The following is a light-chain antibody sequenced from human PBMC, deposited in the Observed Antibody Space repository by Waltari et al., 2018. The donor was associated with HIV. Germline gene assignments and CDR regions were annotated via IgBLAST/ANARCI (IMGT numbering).Light chain of an antibody. V-gene: IGLV1-51*01. CDR1: SSHIGNNS. CDR3: GTWDSSLSAGV. J-gene: IGLJ3*02. CDR2: DNN. Sequence: QSVLTQPPSVSAAPGQKVTISCPGSSSHIGNNSVSWYQQLPGKAPKLLIYDNNKRPSGIPDRFSGSKSGTSATLGITGLQTGDEADYYCGTWDSSLSAGVFGGGTKLTVL.